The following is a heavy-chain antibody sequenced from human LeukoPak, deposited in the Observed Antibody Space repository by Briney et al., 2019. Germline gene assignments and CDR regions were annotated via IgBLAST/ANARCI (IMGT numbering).Heavy chain of an antibody. V-gene: IGHV1-2*02. D-gene: IGHD2/OR15-2a*01. CDR1: GYTVTDYY. J-gene: IGHJ5*02. CDR3: STEDKYCDNNNCGVS. CDR2: IIPHSGGA. Sequence: ASVRVSCKASGYTVTDYYIHWVRQAPGQGLEWMGYIIPHSGGASYEQKFQGRVTKTRDTSTSTFYMELSSLRSDDTAVYYCSTEDKYCDNNNCGVSWGQGTLVTVSS.